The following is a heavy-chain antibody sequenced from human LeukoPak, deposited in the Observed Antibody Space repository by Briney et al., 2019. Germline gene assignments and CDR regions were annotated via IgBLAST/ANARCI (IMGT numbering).Heavy chain of an antibody. J-gene: IGHJ1*01. V-gene: IGHV1-2*06. CDR2: INPNSGGT. CDR1: GYTFTGYY. CDR3: SRDLSGSWDRMSRIQH. D-gene: IGHD6-13*01. Sequence: ASVKVSCKASGYTFTGYYMHWVRQAPGQGLEWVGRINPNSGGTNCEQKFQGRVTMTRDTSISTAYMELSRLRSDDTAVYYCSRDLSGSWDRMSRIQHWGQSTLVTAS.